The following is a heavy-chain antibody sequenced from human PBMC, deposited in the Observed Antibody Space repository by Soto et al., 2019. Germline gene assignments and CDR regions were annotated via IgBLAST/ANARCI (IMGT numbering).Heavy chain of an antibody. J-gene: IGHJ6*02. D-gene: IGHD3-3*01. CDR2: ISYDGTAK. CDR1: GFDFSDHG. V-gene: IGHV3-33*03. CDR3: AKDEGRFLRNYFNYGIDV. Sequence: LRLSCAASGFDFSDHGMHWVRQAPGEGLEWVTVISYDGTAKYYKESVKGRFTTSRDNSKKTLYLQIDSLRVEDTAVYYCAKDEGRFLRNYFNYGIDVWGLGTTVTVSS.